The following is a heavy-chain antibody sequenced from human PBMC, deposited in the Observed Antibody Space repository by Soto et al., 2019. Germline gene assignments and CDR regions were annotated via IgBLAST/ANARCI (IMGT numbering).Heavy chain of an antibody. D-gene: IGHD4-4*01. V-gene: IGHV4-34*01. J-gene: IGHJ4*02. CDR3: ARGPDYSNYSIHY. CDR2: INHSGST. Sequence: SETLSLTCAVYGGAFSGYYWSWIRQPPGKGLEWIGEINHSGSTNYNLSLKSRVTISVDTSKNQFSLKLSSVTAADTAVYYCARGPDYSNYSIHYWGQGTLVTVSS. CDR1: GGAFSGYY.